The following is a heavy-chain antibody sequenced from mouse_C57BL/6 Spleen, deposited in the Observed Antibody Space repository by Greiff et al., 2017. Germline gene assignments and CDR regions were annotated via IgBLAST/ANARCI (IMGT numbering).Heavy chain of an antibody. V-gene: IGHV1-69*01. D-gene: IGHD3-1*01. CDR1: GYTFTSYW. Sequence: QVQLQQPGAELVMPGASVKLSCKASGYTFTSYWMHWVKQRPGQGLEWIGEIDPSDSYTNYNQKFKGKSTLTVDKSSSTAYMQLSSLTSEDSAVYYCARCPSPGAYYFDYWGQGTTLTVSS. CDR3: ARCPSPGAYYFDY. CDR2: IDPSDSYT. J-gene: IGHJ2*01.